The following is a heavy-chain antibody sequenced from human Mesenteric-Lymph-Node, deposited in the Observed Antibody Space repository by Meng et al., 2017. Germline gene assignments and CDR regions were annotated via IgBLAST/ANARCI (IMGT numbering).Heavy chain of an antibody. CDR3: ARGELLWDY. Sequence: QVLLEGSGPGLVKPSQTLSLTCTVSGGSIRSGGYYWSWIRQHPGKGLEWIGYIYYSGSTYYNPSLKSLVTTSGDTSKNQFSLKLSSVTAADTAVYVCARGELLWDYWGQGTLVTVSS. J-gene: IGHJ4*02. D-gene: IGHD2-2*01. CDR2: IYYSGST. CDR1: GGSIRSGGYY. V-gene: IGHV4-30-4*08.